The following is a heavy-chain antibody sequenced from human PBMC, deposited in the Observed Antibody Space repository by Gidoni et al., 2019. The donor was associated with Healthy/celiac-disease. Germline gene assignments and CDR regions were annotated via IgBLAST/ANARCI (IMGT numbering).Heavy chain of an antibody. CDR2: ISGSGGST. CDR1: GFTFSSYA. J-gene: IGHJ4*02. D-gene: IGHD4-17*01. CDR3: AKDRVGAGDYSFDY. V-gene: IGHV3-23*04. Sequence: EVQLVESGGGLVQLGGSLRLSCAASGFTFSSYARRWGRQAPGKGLEWVSAISGSGGSTYYADSVKGRFTISRDNSKNTLYLQMNSLRAEDTAVYYCAKDRVGAGDYSFDYWGQGTLVTVSS.